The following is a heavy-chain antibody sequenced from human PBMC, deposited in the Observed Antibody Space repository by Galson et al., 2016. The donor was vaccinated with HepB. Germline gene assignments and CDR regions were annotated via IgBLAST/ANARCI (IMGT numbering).Heavy chain of an antibody. Sequence: QSGAEVKKPGESLRISCEASGYSFARFWIGWVRQLPGKGLEWMGIIYPGDSDARYSPSLQGQVTISVDKSINTAYLQWSSLKASDTAMYYCARLPNNYYDSSGYRSDAFDIWGQGTMVTVSS. CDR1: GYSFARFW. V-gene: IGHV5-51*03. J-gene: IGHJ3*02. CDR3: ARLPNNYYDSSGYRSDAFDI. CDR2: IYPGDSDA. D-gene: IGHD3-22*01.